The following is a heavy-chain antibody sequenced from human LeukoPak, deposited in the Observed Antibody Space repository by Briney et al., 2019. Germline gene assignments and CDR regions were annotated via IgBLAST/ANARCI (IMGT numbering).Heavy chain of an antibody. D-gene: IGHD3-16*02. Sequence: PSETLSLTCTVSGGATSTHYWSWIRQPPGKGLEWIGYISYTGSTNYNPSLKSRVTISVDTSKNQFSLKLSSVTAADTAVYYCARGTRYDYVWGSYRFDYWGQGTLVTVSS. V-gene: IGHV4-59*11. CDR1: GGATSTHY. CDR2: ISYTGST. J-gene: IGHJ4*02. CDR3: ARGTRYDYVWGSYRFDY.